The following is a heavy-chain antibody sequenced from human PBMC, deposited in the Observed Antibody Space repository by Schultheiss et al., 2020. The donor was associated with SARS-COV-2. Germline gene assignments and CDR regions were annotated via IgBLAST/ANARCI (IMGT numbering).Heavy chain of an antibody. V-gene: IGHV3-7*02. CDR2: MKQDGSEK. CDR3: ARLGYSYGSWFDP. D-gene: IGHD5-18*01. Sequence: GGSLRLSCAASGFTFSSYDMHWVRQATGKGLEWVANMKQDGSEKFYVDSVKGRFTISTDYAKNSLYLQMNSLRAEDTAVYYCARLGYSYGSWFDPWGQGTLVTVSS. J-gene: IGHJ5*02. CDR1: GFTFSSYD.